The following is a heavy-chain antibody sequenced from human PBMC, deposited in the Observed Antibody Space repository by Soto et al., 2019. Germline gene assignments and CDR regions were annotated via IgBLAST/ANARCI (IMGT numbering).Heavy chain of an antibody. V-gene: IGHV3-23*01. CDR3: AREGLELGGYYYYMDV. J-gene: IGHJ6*03. Sequence: GGSLRLSCAASGFTFSSYAMSWVRQAPGKGLEWVSAISGSGGSTYYADSVKGRFTISRDNSKNTLYLQMNSLRAEDTAVYYCAREGLELGGYYYYMDVWSKGTTVTVSS. CDR2: ISGSGGST. CDR1: GFTFSSYA. D-gene: IGHD1-7*01.